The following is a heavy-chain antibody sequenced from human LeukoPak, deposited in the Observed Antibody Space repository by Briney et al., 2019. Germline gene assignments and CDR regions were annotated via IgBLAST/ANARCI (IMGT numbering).Heavy chain of an antibody. J-gene: IGHJ4*02. Sequence: GALRDSCAAPVVTFTRNTMSSGRQAPGKGLEWVSAIDGSGGTTFYAASVTGRVAISRVQSTNTVYLQMNSLRADDTAVYYCAKAHCSSTSCSRADNWGQGTLVTVSS. D-gene: IGHD2-2*01. V-gene: IGHV3-23*01. CDR2: IDGSGGTT. CDR3: AKAHCSSTSCSRADN. CDR1: VVTFTRNT.